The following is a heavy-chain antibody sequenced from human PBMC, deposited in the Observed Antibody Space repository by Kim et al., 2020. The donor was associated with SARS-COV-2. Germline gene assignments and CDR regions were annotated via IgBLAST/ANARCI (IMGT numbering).Heavy chain of an antibody. J-gene: IGHJ6*02. V-gene: IGHV4-31*03. D-gene: IGHD3-10*01. CDR1: GGSISSGGYY. CDR2: IYYSGST. CDR3: ARVDSGLEGYYGMDV. Sequence: SETLSLTCTVSGGSISSGGYYWSWIRQHPGKGLEWIGYIYYSGSTYYNPSLKSRVTISVDTSKNQFSLKLSSVTAADTAVYYCARVDSGLEGYYGMDVWGQGTTVTVSS.